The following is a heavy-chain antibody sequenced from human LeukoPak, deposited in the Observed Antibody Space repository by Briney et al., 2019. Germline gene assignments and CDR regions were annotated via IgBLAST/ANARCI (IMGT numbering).Heavy chain of an antibody. Sequence: SETLFLTCTVSGDSINNGDYYWSWIRQPPGKGLEWIGYIYYSGSAYYTPSLRSRASISIDTSKNQFSLNLKSVTAADTAVYYCAREGVVTAHMDYWGQGALVTVSS. CDR2: IYYSGSA. CDR1: GDSINNGDYY. V-gene: IGHV4-30-4*01. J-gene: IGHJ4*02. D-gene: IGHD2-21*02. CDR3: AREGVVTAHMDY.